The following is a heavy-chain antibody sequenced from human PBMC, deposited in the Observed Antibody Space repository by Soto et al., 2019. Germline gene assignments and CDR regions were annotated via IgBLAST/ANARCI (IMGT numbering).Heavy chain of an antibody. D-gene: IGHD3-10*01. CDR3: ATELGENPASPFDA. V-gene: IGHV1-69*01. J-gene: IGHJ4*02. CDR1: GVTFSSET. CDR2: IIPLFGTA. Sequence: QVQLVQSGADVKKPGSSVKVSCQASGVTFSSETLGWVRQAPGQGLEWVGGIIPLFGTASYAQKFQGRGTITADESTSRVYMELSSLRSDDTAVYFCATELGENPASPFDAWGQGTLVTVSS.